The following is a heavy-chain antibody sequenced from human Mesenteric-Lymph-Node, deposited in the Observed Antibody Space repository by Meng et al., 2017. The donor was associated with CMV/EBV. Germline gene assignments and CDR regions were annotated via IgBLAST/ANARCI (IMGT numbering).Heavy chain of an antibody. CDR2: ISSSSSYI. J-gene: IGHJ4*02. Sequence: GESLKISCAASGYTFSDYAMNWVRQAPGKGLEWVSSISSSSSYIFYADSVKGRFTVSRDNAKNSVFLQMNSLRVDDAAVYYCARDATQFNWNNVNPMYWGQGALVTVSS. V-gene: IGHV3-21*01. D-gene: IGHD1/OR15-1a*01. CDR1: GYTFSDYA. CDR3: ARDATQFNWNNVNPMY.